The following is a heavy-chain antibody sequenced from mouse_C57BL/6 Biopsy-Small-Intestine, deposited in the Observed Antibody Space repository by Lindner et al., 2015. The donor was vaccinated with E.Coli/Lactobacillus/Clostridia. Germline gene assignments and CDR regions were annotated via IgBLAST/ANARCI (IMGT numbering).Heavy chain of an antibody. CDR2: INTNTGEP. CDR3: ARGISGNDFIFNY. V-gene: IGHV9-3*01. Sequence: VKVSCKASGYIFTSYGMSWVRQAPGQGLEWMGWINTNTGEPTYAQGFTGRFAFSLDSSVSTAYLQISSLKAEDTAVYYCARGISGNDFIFNYWGQGTLVTVSS. CDR1: GYIFTSYG. J-gene: IGHJ4*01. D-gene: IGHD1-1*01.